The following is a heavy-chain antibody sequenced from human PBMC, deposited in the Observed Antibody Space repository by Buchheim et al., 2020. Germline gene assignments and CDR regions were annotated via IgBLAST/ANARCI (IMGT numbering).Heavy chain of an antibody. Sequence: EVQLLESGGGLVQPGGSLRLSCAASRFTFRNYDMTLVRQAPGKGLEWVSAISGRGGRRLYADSVKGRFTISRDNSQKTLFLPLDSLRAEDTAVYYCAKISGSESHFSYSYMDVWGKGTT. D-gene: IGHD3-10*01. CDR3: AKISGSESHFSYSYMDV. V-gene: IGHV3-23*01. CDR2: ISGRGGRR. CDR1: RFTFRNYD. J-gene: IGHJ6*03.